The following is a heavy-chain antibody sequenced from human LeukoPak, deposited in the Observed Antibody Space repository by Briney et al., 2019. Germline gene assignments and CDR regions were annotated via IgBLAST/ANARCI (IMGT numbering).Heavy chain of an antibody. J-gene: IGHJ4*02. CDR3: ARDRKVDYTVTTDY. D-gene: IGHD4-17*01. Sequence: ASVKVSCKVSGYTLTELSMHWVRQAPGKGLEWMGGFDPEDGETIYAQKFQGRVTMTEDASTDTAYMELSSLRSDDTAVYYCARDRKVDYTVTTDYWGQGTLVTVSS. CDR2: FDPEDGET. CDR1: GYTLTELS. V-gene: IGHV1-24*01.